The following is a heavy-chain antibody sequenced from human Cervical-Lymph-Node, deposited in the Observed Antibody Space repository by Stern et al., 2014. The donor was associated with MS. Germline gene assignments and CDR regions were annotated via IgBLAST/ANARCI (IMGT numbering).Heavy chain of an antibody. J-gene: IGHJ4*02. CDR2: IIPIFGTA. CDR1: GGTFSSYA. V-gene: IGHV1-69*01. Sequence: EQLVESGAEVKKPGSSVKVSCKASGGTFSSYAISWVRQAPGQGLEWMGGIIPIFGTANYAQKLQGRVTITEDESTSTAYMELCSLRSEDTAVYYCAREGRDGYNFSDYWGQGTLVTVSS. D-gene: IGHD5-24*01. CDR3: AREGRDGYNFSDY.